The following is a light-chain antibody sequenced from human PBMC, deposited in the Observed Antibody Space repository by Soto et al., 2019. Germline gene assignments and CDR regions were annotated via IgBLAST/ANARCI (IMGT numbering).Light chain of an antibody. J-gene: IGKJ1*01. CDR2: WAS. CDR3: QQYYSAWT. V-gene: IGKV4-1*01. Sequence: DIVMTQSPDSLAVSLCERATINCKSSQSCLYSSNNKNYLAWYQQKPGQPPKLLIYWASTRESGVPDRFSGSGPGTDFTLTISSLQAEDVAVYYCQQYYSAWTFGQGTKVDI. CDR1: QSCLYSSNNKNY.